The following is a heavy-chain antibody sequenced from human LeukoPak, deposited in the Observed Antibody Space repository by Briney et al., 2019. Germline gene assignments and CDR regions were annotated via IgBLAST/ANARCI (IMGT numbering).Heavy chain of an antibody. V-gene: IGHV3-23*01. D-gene: IGHD4-17*01. CDR2: ITGDGVGT. CDR1: GFTFSRYA. CDR3: AKDPNGDYIGAFDF. J-gene: IGHJ3*01. Sequence: GGSLRLSCASSGFTFSRYAMIWVRQAPGKGLEWVSAITGDGVGTRYADSVKGRFTVSRDNFKNTLYLQMNSLKAGDTAVYYCAKDPNGDYIGAFDFWGQGTLVTVSS.